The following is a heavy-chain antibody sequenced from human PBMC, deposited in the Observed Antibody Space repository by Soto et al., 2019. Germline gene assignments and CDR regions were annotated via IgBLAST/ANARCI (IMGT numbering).Heavy chain of an antibody. D-gene: IGHD3-10*01. CDR1: GYTFTSYY. J-gene: IGHJ5*02. V-gene: IGHV1-46*01. CDR2: DNPSGGST. Sequence: GASVKVSCKASGYTFTSYYMHWVRQAPGQGLEWMGIDNPSGGSTSYAQKFQGRVTMTRDTSTSTVYMELSSLRSEDTAVYYCTRGMVRGGWFDPWGQGTLVTVSS. CDR3: TRGMVRGGWFDP.